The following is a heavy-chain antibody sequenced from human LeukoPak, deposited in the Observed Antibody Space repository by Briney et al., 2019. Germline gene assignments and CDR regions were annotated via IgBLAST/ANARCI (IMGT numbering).Heavy chain of an antibody. CDR1: GFTFSDYY. CDR3: ARDLRWFGDYYYYYGMDV. D-gene: IGHD3-10*01. CDR2: ISSSGRTI. Sequence: GGSLRLSCAASGFTFSDYYMSWIRQAPGKGLEWVSYISSSGRTIYYADSVKGRFTISRDNSKNTLYLQMNSLRAEDTAVYYCARDLRWFGDYYYYYGMDVWGQGTTVTVSS. J-gene: IGHJ6*02. V-gene: IGHV3-11*04.